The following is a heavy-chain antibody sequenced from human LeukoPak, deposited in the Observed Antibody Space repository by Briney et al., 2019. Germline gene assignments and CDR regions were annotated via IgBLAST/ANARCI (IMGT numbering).Heavy chain of an antibody. CDR3: ARASYSSGIDY. CDR2: IYYSGCT. J-gene: IGHJ4*02. Sequence: SETLSLTCTVSGGSISSYYWSWIRQPPGKGLEWIGYIYYSGCTNYNPSLKSRVTISVDTSKNQFSLKLSSVTAADTAVYYCARASYSSGIDYWGQGTLVTVSS. D-gene: IGHD6-19*01. V-gene: IGHV4-59*01. CDR1: GGSISSYY.